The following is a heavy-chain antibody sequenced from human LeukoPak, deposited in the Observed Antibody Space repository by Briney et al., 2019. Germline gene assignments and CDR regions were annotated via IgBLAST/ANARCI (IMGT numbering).Heavy chain of an antibody. J-gene: IGHJ6*03. D-gene: IGHD3-3*01. V-gene: IGHV3-23*01. CDR3: AKIFSSVFWSGYYNPLGDYYYYMDV. Sequence: PGGSLRLSCVSSGFIFSSYVMSWVRQAPGKGLEWVSSISVAGATTDYADSVKGRFTISRDNSKNTLYLQMNSLRAEDTAVYYCAKIFSSVFWSGYYNPLGDYYYYMDVWGKGTTVTVSS. CDR1: GFIFSSYV. CDR2: ISVAGATT.